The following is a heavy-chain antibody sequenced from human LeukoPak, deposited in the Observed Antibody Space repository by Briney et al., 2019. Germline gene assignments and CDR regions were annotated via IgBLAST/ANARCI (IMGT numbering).Heavy chain of an antibody. J-gene: IGHJ4*02. Sequence: PGRSLRLSCAASGFTFSSYAMHWVRQAPGKGLEWVAVISYDGSNKYYADSVKGRFTISRDNSKNTLYLQMNSLRAEDTAVYYCARDSMVDTAMVYLYWGQGTLVTVSS. CDR2: ISYDGSNK. CDR1: GFTFSSYA. V-gene: IGHV3-30-3*01. CDR3: ARDSMVDTAMVYLY. D-gene: IGHD5-18*01.